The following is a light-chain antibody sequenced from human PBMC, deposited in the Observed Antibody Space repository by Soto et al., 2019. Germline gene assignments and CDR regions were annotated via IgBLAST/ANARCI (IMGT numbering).Light chain of an antibody. V-gene: IGKV1-9*01. CDR3: QQLNSYPPLT. CDR1: QGISSY. Sequence: SQLTQSPSSLSASVGDRFTITCRASQGISSYLAWYQQKPGKAPKLLIYAASTLQSGVPSRFSGSGSGTDFTLTISSLQPEDFATYYCQQLNSYPPLTFGGGTKVDI. J-gene: IGKJ4*01. CDR2: AAS.